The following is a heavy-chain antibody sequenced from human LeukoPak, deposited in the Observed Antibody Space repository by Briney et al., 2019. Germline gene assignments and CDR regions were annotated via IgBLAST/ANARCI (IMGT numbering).Heavy chain of an antibody. CDR1: GFTFSSYW. V-gene: IGHV3-7*01. Sequence: GGSLRLSCAASGFTFSSYWMSWVRQAPGKGLEWVANIKQDGSEKHYVDSVKGRFTISRDNAKNSLYLQMNSLRAEDTAVYYCASQMAPNFYYYYYMDVWGKGTTVTISS. D-gene: IGHD5-24*01. J-gene: IGHJ6*03. CDR3: ASQMAPNFYYYYYMDV. CDR2: IKQDGSEK.